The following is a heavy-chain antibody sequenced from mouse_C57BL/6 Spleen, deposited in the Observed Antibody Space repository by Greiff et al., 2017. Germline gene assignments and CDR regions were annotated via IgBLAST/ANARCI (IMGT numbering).Heavy chain of an antibody. Sequence: EVKLLESGPELVQPGASVKISCKASGYSFTDYNMNWVKQSNGKSLEWIGVINPNYGTTSYNQKFKGKATFTVDQSSSTAYMQLNSLTSEDSAVYYCARERYSNYYAMDYWGQGTTVTVSS. CDR1: GYSFTDYN. J-gene: IGHJ4*01. D-gene: IGHD2-5*01. V-gene: IGHV1-39*01. CDR2: INPNYGTT. CDR3: ARERYSNYYAMDY.